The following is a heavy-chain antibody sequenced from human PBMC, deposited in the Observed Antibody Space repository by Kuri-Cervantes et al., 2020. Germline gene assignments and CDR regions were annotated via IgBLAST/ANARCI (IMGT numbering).Heavy chain of an antibody. D-gene: IGHD4-17*01. V-gene: IGHV3-33*08. J-gene: IGHJ4*02. CDR3: TTGPADYGDYVFFDY. CDR2: IWYDGSNK. Sequence: GSLRLSCAASGFTFSDYYMSWIRQAPGKGLEWVAVIWYDGSNKYYADSVKGRFTISRDNSKNTLYPQMNSLKTEDTAVYYCTTGPADYGDYVFFDYWGQGTLVTVSS. CDR1: GFTFSDYY.